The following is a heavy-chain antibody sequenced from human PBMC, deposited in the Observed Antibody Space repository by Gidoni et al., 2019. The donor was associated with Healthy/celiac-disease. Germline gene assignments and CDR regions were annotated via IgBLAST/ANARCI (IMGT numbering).Heavy chain of an antibody. D-gene: IGHD2-21*02. J-gene: IGHJ3*02. Sequence: QVQLQQWGAGLLKPSETLSLTCAVYVGSFSGYYWSWIRQPPGKGLEWIGEINHSGSTNYNPSLKSRVTISVDTSNNQFSLKLSSVTAADTAVYYCARGSGSVTSDAFDIWGQGTMVTVSS. CDR2: INHSGST. CDR3: ARGSGSVTSDAFDI. CDR1: VGSFSGYY. V-gene: IGHV4-34*01.